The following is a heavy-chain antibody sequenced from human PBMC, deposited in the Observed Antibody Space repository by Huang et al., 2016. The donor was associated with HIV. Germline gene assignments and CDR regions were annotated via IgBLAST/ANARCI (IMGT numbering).Heavy chain of an antibody. CDR2: INNSGST. V-gene: IGHV4-34*01. D-gene: IGHD3-22*01. CDR1: GGAFSGYY. J-gene: IGHJ3*02. CDR3: ARGPDYYDSSGREAFDI. Sequence: QVQLQQWGAGLLKPSETLSLTCPVYGGAFSGYYWSGIRQPPGKGLEWIWEINNSGSTNYNPSLKSRVTISVDTSKTQFSLKLNSVTAADTAVYYCARGPDYYDSSGREAFDIWGQGTMVTVSS.